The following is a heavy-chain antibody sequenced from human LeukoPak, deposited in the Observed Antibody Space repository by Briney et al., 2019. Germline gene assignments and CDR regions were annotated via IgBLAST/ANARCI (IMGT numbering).Heavy chain of an antibody. V-gene: IGHV3-53*05. Sequence: GGSLRLSCAASGFTVSSNYMSWVHQAPGKGLEWVSVIYSGGSTYYADSVKGRFTISRDNSKNTLYLQMNSLRAEDTAVYYCAKDPSEWSGYYEDDYWGQGTLVTVSS. CDR3: AKDPSEWSGYYEDDY. D-gene: IGHD3-3*01. CDR2: IYSGGST. J-gene: IGHJ4*02. CDR1: GFTVSSNY.